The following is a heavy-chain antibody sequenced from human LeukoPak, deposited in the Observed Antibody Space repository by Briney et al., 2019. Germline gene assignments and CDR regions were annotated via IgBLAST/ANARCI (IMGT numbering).Heavy chain of an antibody. V-gene: IGHV3-30*18. J-gene: IGHJ4*02. Sequence: GGSLRLSCAASGFSFNNAWMSWVRQAPGKGLEWVAVISYDGSNKYYADSVKGRFTISRDNSKNTLYLQMNSLRAEDTAVYYCAKDDASSGLFDYWGQGTLVTVSS. D-gene: IGHD6-19*01. CDR2: ISYDGSNK. CDR1: GFSFNNAW. CDR3: AKDDASSGLFDY.